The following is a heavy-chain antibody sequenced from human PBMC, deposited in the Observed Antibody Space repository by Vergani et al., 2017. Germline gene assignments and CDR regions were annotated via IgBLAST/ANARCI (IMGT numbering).Heavy chain of an antibody. CDR2: ISWNSGST. Sequence: VQLVESGGGVVQPGRSLRLSCAASGFTFDDYAMHWVRQAPGKGLEWVSGISWNSGSTYYADSVKGRFTISRDNSKNTLYLQMNSLRAEDTAVYYCATQDRRVPAAIPSWFDPWGQGTLVTVSS. CDR1: GFTFDDYA. V-gene: IGHV3-23*04. D-gene: IGHD2-2*02. J-gene: IGHJ5*02. CDR3: ATQDRRVPAAIPSWFDP.